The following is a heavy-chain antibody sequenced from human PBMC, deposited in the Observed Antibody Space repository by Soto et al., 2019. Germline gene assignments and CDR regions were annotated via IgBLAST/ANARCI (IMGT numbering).Heavy chain of an antibody. D-gene: IGHD6-13*01. CDR2: ISAYKGNT. V-gene: IGHV1-18*01. CDR1: GYTFTSYG. CDR3: ARESSSSCHDY. Sequence: QVQLVQSGAEVKKTGASVKVSCKASGYTFTSYGISWVRQAPGQGLEWMSRISAYKGNTSYAQKLQRRVTMTTDAATSTAYMELRSLRSDDTAVYYCARESSSSCHDYWGPGTLVTVSS. J-gene: IGHJ4*02.